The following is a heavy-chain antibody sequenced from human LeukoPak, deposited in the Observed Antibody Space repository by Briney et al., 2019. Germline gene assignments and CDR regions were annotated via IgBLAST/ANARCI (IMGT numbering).Heavy chain of an antibody. CDR3: TRDNGGVDY. CDR2: INVDGSTT. J-gene: IGHJ4*02. Sequence: GGSLRLSCAASGFTFSRYWMHWVRQAPGKGLVWVAHINVDGSTTNYADSVKGRFSIPRDNAKDTLYLQMNSLSADDTALYYCTRDNGGVDYWGQGTLVTVSS. D-gene: IGHD2-8*02. V-gene: IGHV3-74*01. CDR1: GFTFSRYW.